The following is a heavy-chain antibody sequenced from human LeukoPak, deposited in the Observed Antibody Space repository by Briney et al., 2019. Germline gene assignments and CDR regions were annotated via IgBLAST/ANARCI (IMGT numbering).Heavy chain of an antibody. CDR3: AKDDDILTGPDY. CDR2: ISGSGGST. Sequence: GGSLRLSCAASGFTFSSYWMSWVRQAPGKGLEWVSAISGSGGSTYYADSVKGRFTISRDNSKNTLYLQMNSLRAEDTAVYYCAKDDDILTGPDYWGQGTLVTVSS. D-gene: IGHD3-9*01. CDR1: GFTFSSYW. J-gene: IGHJ4*02. V-gene: IGHV3-23*01.